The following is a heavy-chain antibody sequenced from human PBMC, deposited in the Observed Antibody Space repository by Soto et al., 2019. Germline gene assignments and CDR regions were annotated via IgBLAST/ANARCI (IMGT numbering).Heavy chain of an antibody. CDR3: ARGLYSYGSGNWFDP. V-gene: IGHV1-8*01. CDR1: GYTFTSYD. D-gene: IGHD3-10*01. CDR2: MNPNSGDT. J-gene: IGHJ5*02. Sequence: QVQLVQSGAEVKKPGASVKVSCKASGYTFTSYDINWVRQATGQGLEWMGWMNPNSGDTGYAQKLQGRVTMARNTSISTDYMELSSLRSEDTAVYYCARGLYSYGSGNWFDPWGQGTLVTVSA.